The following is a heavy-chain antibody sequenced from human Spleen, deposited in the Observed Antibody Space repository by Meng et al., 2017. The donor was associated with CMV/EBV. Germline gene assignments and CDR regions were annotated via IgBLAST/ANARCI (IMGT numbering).Heavy chain of an antibody. J-gene: IGHJ5*02. V-gene: IGHV3-48*04. D-gene: IGHD1-26*01. CDR2: ISSSSSTI. Sequence: GESLKISCAASGFTFSSYSMNWVRQAPGKGLEWVSYISSSSSTIYYADSVKGRFTISRDNAKNSLYLQMNSLRAEDTAVYYCARDPLRYSGSYARADPWFDPWGQGTLVTVSS. CDR3: ARDPLRYSGSYARADPWFDP. CDR1: GFTFSSYS.